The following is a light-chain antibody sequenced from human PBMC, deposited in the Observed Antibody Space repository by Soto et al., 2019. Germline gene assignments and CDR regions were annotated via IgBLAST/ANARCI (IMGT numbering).Light chain of an antibody. CDR3: CSYAGSYTWV. J-gene: IGLJ3*02. CDR2: DVN. V-gene: IGLV2-11*01. Sequence: QSVLTQPGSVSGSPGQSVTISCTGTSSDVGGYNHVSWYRQHPGKAPKVMIYDVNNRPSGVADRFSGSKSGNTASLTISGLQAEDEADYYCCSYAGSYTWVFGGGTQLTVL. CDR1: SSDVGGYNH.